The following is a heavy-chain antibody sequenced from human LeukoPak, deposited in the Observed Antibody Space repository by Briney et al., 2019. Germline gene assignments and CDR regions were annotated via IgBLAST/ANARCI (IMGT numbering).Heavy chain of an antibody. J-gene: IGHJ4*02. D-gene: IGHD3-3*01. CDR1: GDTFSRYD. V-gene: IGHV1-46*01. CDR3: AKMGKTYYDFWSGSNTRGPFGY. CDR2: ITPRGSST. Sequence: ASVKVSCKASGDTFSRYDFYWVRQAPGQGLEWMGRITPRGSSTNYAQKFRGRVTMTSDTSTSTIYMELSSLRSEDTAVYYCAKMGKTYYDFWSGSNTRGPFGYWGQGTLVTVSS.